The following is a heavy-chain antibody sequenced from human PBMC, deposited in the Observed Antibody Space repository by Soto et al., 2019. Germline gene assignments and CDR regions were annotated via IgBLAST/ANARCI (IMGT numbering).Heavy chain of an antibody. V-gene: IGHV3-74*01. CDR2: INTDGSRT. Sequence: EVQLVESGGDLVQSGGSPRLSCAASGFTFSNYWMHWVRQDPGKGLVGVSRINTDGSRTDYADSVKGRFTISRDNAKNTLYLQMNSLRAEDTAVYYCARPRGTTNSAFDLWGQGTLVTVSS. CDR3: ARPRGTTNSAFDL. D-gene: IGHD4-4*01. CDR1: GFTFSNYW. J-gene: IGHJ3*01.